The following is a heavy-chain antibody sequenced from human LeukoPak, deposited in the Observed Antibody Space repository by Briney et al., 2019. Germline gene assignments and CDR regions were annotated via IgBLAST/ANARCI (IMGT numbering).Heavy chain of an antibody. CDR1: GYTFTSYG. CDR2: ISGYNGNT. CDR3: ARGPPSLVRGVHPFDY. D-gene: IGHD3-10*01. Sequence: EASVKVSCKASGYTFTSYGISWVRQASGQGLEWMGWISGYNGNTNYAQRLQGRVTMTTDTSTRTAYMELRSLRSDDTAVYFCARGPPSLVRGVHPFDYWGQGTLVTVSS. J-gene: IGHJ4*02. V-gene: IGHV1-18*01.